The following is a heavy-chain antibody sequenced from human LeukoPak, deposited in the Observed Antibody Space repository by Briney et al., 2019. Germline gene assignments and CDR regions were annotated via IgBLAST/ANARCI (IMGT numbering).Heavy chain of an antibody. CDR1: GFTFSSYA. V-gene: IGHV3-23*01. CDR2: ISGTGGNT. CDR3: TRNER. J-gene: IGHJ4*02. Sequence: GGSLRLSCAASGFTFSSYAMSWVRQAPGKGLEWVSGISGTGGNTYYADSVKGRFTISRDNSKNTLYLQMNSLRPEDTAMYYCTRNERWGQGTLVAVSS.